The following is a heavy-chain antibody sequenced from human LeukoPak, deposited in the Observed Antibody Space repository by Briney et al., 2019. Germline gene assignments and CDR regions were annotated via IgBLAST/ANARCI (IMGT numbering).Heavy chain of an antibody. V-gene: IGHV3-23*01. CDR2: ISGSGGNT. D-gene: IGHD3-16*02. Sequence: PGGSLRLSCAASGFTFSSFPMSWVRQAPGKGLDWVSSISGSGGNTYYAASVEGRFTISRDYSKDTLYLQMNSLRAEDTAVYYCPKNRGFRGVIVLPPLDSWSQGTLVTVSS. CDR1: GFTFSSFP. CDR3: PKNRGFRGVIVLPPLDS. J-gene: IGHJ4*02.